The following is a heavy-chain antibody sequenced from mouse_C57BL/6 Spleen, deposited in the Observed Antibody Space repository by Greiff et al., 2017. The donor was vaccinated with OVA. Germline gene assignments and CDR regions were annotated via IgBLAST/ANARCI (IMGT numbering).Heavy chain of an antibody. D-gene: IGHD1-1*01. V-gene: IGHV14-3*01. CDR3: ARETGTVVEAH. CDR1: GFTFTNSY. Sequence: EVQLQQSVAELVRPGASVKLSCTASGFTFTNSYMHWVKQRPEQGLEWIGRIDPANGNTKYAPKFQGKATLTADPSSNTAYLPLRRLPYEDTAIYYCARETGTVVEAHWGQRTLVTGSA. CDR2: IDPANGNT. J-gene: IGHJ3*01.